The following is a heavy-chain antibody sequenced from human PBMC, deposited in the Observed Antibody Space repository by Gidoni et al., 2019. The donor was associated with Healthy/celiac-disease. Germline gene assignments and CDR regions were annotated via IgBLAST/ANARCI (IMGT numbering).Heavy chain of an antibody. V-gene: IGHV3-66*01. J-gene: IGHJ6*02. CDR3: ASPTVTTLKGYYYYGMDV. CDR2: IYSGGST. Sequence: EVQLVESGGGLVQPGGSLRLSCAASGFTVSSNYMSWVRQAPGKGLEWVSVIYSGGSTYYADSVKSRVTISRDNSKNTLYLQMNSLRAEDTAVYYCASPTVTTLKGYYYYGMDVWGQGTTVTVSS. D-gene: IGHD4-17*01. CDR1: GFTVSSNY.